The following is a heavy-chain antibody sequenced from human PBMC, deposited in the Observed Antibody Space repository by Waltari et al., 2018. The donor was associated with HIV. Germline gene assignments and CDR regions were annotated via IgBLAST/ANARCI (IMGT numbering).Heavy chain of an antibody. D-gene: IGHD3-10*01. CDR2: FSVDGLKK. V-gene: IGHV3-30*18. Sequence: QVQLVESGGGVVQPGDVLRLSCEAHGPTSGSDGMHWVRQAPGKGLWCGLVFSVDGLKKYYGDSLSGRFHISIDNSNNTLYLEMKRLRPDDTAVYFCAEDSSQVLWFGESLVVWGQGTLVIVSS. CDR3: AEDSSQVLWFGESLVV. CDR1: GPTSGSDG. J-gene: IGHJ4*02.